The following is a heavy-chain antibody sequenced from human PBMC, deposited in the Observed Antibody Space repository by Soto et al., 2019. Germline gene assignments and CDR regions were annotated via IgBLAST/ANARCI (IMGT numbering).Heavy chain of an antibody. D-gene: IGHD1-26*01. Sequence: PSETLSLTCTVSGGSISSGGYYRSWIRQHPGKGLEWIGYIYYSGSTYYNPSLKSRVTISVDTSKNQFSLKLSSVTAADTAVYYCATNIAIVGATQGYYYGMDVWGQGTTVTVSS. CDR1: GGSISSGGYY. V-gene: IGHV4-31*03. CDR3: ATNIAIVGATQGYYYGMDV. CDR2: IYYSGST. J-gene: IGHJ6*02.